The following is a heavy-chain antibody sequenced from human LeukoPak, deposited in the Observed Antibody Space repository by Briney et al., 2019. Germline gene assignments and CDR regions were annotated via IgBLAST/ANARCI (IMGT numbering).Heavy chain of an antibody. CDR2: INHSGST. CDR3: SRPNWFDP. CDR1: GGSFSGYY. V-gene: IGHV4-34*01. J-gene: IGHJ5*02. Sequence: PSETLSLTCAVYGGSFSGYYWSWIRQPPGKGLEWIGEINHSGSTNYNPSLKSRVTISVDTSKNQFSPKLSSVTAADTAVYYCSRPNWFDPWGQGTLVTVSS.